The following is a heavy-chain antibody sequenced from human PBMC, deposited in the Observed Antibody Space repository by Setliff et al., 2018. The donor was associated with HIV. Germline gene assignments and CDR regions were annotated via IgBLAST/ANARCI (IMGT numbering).Heavy chain of an antibody. CDR1: GGTFSSYS. CDR3: ARGSGGYCSGGSCYVGFGLAL. CDR2: IIPIFNTA. V-gene: IGHV1-69*13. D-gene: IGHD2-15*01. J-gene: IGHJ6*02. Sequence: SVKVSCKASGGTFSSYSITWARPAPGQGLDWMGGIIPIFNTANYAQKFQGRVTITADESTSKAYMELSSLGSEETAVYYCARGSGGYCSGGSCYVGFGLALWGQGTTVTVSS.